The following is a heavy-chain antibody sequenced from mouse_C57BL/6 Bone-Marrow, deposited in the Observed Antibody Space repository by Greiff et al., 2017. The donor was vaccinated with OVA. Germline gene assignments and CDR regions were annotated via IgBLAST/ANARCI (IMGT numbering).Heavy chain of an antibody. J-gene: IGHJ2*01. CDR1: GFNIKDDY. Sequence: EVQLQQSGAELVRPGASVKLSCTASGFNIKDDYMHWVKQRPEQGLEWIGWIDPENGDTEYASKFQGKATITADTSSNTAYLQLSSLTSEDTAVYYCTTDYSNFGDYWGQGTTLTVSS. V-gene: IGHV14-4*01. CDR2: IDPENGDT. D-gene: IGHD2-5*01. CDR3: TTDYSNFGDY.